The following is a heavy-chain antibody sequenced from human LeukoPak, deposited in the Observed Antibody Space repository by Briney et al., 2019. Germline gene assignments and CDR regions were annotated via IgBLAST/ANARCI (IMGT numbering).Heavy chain of an antibody. CDR2: ISSSSSYI. CDR3: ARDVDGDFTSYFDY. Sequence: PGGSLRLSCAASGFTFSTYSMNWVRQAPGKGLEWVSFISSSSSYIYYADSLKGRFTISRDNAKNTLYLQMNSLRAEDTAVYYCARDVDGDFTSYFDYWGQGTLVTVSS. D-gene: IGHD4-17*01. J-gene: IGHJ4*02. V-gene: IGHV3-21*01. CDR1: GFTFSTYS.